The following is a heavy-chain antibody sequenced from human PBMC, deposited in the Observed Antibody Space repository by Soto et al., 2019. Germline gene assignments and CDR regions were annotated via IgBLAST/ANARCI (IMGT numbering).Heavy chain of an antibody. J-gene: IGHJ4*02. CDR3: AQDPSTGYADR. D-gene: IGHD3-9*01. CDR1: AFVFREYA. Sequence: EVHLLESGGDLVQPGGSLRLSCVASAFVFREYAMSWVRQAPGKGLGWVSTISRGGRYTHYADSVKGRFTISRDNSKNTLDLQMYSLRDEDTAVYYCAQDPSTGYADRWGQGTLVTVSS. V-gene: IGHV3-23*01. CDR2: ISRGGRYT.